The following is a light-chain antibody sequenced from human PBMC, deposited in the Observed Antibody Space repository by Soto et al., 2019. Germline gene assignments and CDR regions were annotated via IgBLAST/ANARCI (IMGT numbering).Light chain of an antibody. Sequence: EIVLPQSPGPLFFSQGERATFSCRASQSVSAPYLAWYQQNPGQAPSPLIYGASRRATGIPDRFSGSGSGTDFTLTISRLEPEDFAVYYCQQYERSPTTFGGGTKVEIK. V-gene: IGKV3-20*01. CDR1: QSVSAPY. J-gene: IGKJ4*01. CDR3: QQYERSPTT. CDR2: GAS.